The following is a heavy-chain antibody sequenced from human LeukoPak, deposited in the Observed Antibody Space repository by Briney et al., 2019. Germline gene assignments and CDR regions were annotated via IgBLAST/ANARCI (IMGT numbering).Heavy chain of an antibody. D-gene: IGHD1-26*01. V-gene: IGHV3-66*02. Sequence: PGGSLRLSCAASGFTVSSNFMSWVRQAPGKGLEWVSLIYGGGSTYYADSVKGRFTISRDNSKNTLYLQMNSLRAKDTAVYYCAAGIVAAFGVFDYWGQGTLVTVSS. J-gene: IGHJ4*02. CDR2: IYGGGST. CDR1: GFTVSSNF. CDR3: AAGIVAAFGVFDY.